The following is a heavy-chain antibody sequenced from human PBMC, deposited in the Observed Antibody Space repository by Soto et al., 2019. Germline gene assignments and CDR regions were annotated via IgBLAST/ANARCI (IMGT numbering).Heavy chain of an antibody. CDR1: GGTFNNYA. Sequence: QEQLLQSGAEVRKPGSSVKVSCKASGGTFNNYAVSWLRQAPGQGLEWMGGIIPMFETVNYAQRFQGRLTIAADESTSTAYMELTSLTSADTAISFCARGLRTGNYGMDVWGQGTTVTVSS. D-gene: IGHD2-15*01. CDR2: IIPMFETV. J-gene: IGHJ6*02. CDR3: ARGLRTGNYGMDV. V-gene: IGHV1-69*01.